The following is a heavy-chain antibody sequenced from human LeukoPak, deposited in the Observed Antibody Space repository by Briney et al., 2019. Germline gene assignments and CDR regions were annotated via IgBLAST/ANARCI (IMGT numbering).Heavy chain of an antibody. Sequence: SGTPSPNLTGSGGSITNYYWGWIRQPPGQGIEWIGRIYTRGSTNYNASLKSRVTMSVETSKNQFSLKLSSVTAADTAVYYCARGRYCSADICSGGDAFDIWGQGTMVSVSS. CDR1: GGSITNYY. CDR3: ARGRYCSADICSGGDAFDI. CDR2: IYTRGST. V-gene: IGHV4-4*07. J-gene: IGHJ3*02. D-gene: IGHD2-15*01.